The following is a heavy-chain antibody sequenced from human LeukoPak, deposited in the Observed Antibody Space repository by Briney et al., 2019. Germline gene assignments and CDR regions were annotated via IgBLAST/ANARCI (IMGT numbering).Heavy chain of an antibody. Sequence: GASVKVSCKASGYTFTSYDINWLRQATGQGLEWMGWMNPNSGNTGYAQKFQGRVTITRNTSISTAYMELSSLRSEDTAVYYCARAGYCSSTSCYTVDWGQGTLVTVSS. D-gene: IGHD2-2*02. CDR3: ARAGYCSSTSCYTVD. J-gene: IGHJ4*02. CDR2: MNPNSGNT. V-gene: IGHV1-8*03. CDR1: GYTFTSYD.